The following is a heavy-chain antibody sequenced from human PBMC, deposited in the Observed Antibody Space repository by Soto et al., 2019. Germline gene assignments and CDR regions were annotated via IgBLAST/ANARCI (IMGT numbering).Heavy chain of an antibody. CDR2: IKQDGSEK. V-gene: IGHV3-7*01. D-gene: IGHD3-10*01. CDR3: ARWGVAFDY. Sequence: GESLKISCAASGFTFSSYWMSWVRQAPGKGLEWVANIKQDGSEKYYVDSVKGRFTISRDNAKNSLYLQMNSLRAEDTAVYYCARWGVAFDYWGQGTLVTVSS. CDR1: GFTFSSYW. J-gene: IGHJ4*02.